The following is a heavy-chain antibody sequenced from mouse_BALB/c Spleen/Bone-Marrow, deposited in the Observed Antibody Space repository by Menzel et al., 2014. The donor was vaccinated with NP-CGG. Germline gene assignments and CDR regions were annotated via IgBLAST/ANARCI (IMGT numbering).Heavy chain of an antibody. V-gene: IGHV3-2*02. CDR3: SHWAYYYAMDY. D-gene: IGHD4-1*01. CDR2: ISYSGST. CDR1: GYSITSDYA. J-gene: IGHJ4*01. Sequence: EVKLVESGPGLVKPSQSLSLTCTVTGYSITSDYAWNWIRQFPGSKLEWMGYISYSGSTSYNPSLKSRISITRDTSKNQFFLQLNSVTTEDTATYYCSHWAYYYAMDYWGQGTSVTVSS.